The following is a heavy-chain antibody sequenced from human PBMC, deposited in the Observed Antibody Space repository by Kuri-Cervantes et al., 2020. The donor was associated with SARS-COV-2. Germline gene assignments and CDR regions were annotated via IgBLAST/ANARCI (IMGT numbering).Heavy chain of an antibody. CDR3: ARVTTGTLDY. J-gene: IGHJ4*02. V-gene: IGHV6-1*01. CDR1: GDSVPSNSAG. D-gene: IGHD1-1*01. Sequence: LRLSCAISGDSVPSNSAGWNWIRQSPSRGLEWLGRTYYRSKWYHDYAVSVKGRIIINPDTSKNQFSLQLSSVTPEDTAVYYCARVTTGTLDYWGQGTLVTVSS. CDR2: TYYRSKWYH.